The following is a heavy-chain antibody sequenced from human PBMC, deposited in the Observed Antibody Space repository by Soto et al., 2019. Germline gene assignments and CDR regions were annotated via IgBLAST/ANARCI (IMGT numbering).Heavy chain of an antibody. CDR1: GFTFTSSA. V-gene: IGHV1-58*02. CDR2: IVVGSGNT. Sequence: SVKVSCKASGFTFTSSAMQWVRQARGQRLEWIGWIVVGSGNTNYAQKFQERVTITRDMSTSTAYMELSSLRSEDTAVYYCAATSNYDILTLDYYYGMDVWGQGTTVTVSS. D-gene: IGHD3-9*01. CDR3: AATSNYDILTLDYYYGMDV. J-gene: IGHJ6*02.